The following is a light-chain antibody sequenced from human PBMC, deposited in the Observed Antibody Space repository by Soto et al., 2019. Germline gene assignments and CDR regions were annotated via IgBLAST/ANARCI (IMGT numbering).Light chain of an antibody. Sequence: IQMTQSPSSLSASVGDRVTITCRASQNIGKYLNWYQHRPGKAPKLLVYAASSLQSGVPSRFNVSESVTDFSLTITSLQPEDSATYYCQQSYNTPLTFGRGTKVDI. CDR3: QQSYNTPLT. J-gene: IGKJ4*01. CDR1: QNIGKY. V-gene: IGKV1-39*01. CDR2: AAS.